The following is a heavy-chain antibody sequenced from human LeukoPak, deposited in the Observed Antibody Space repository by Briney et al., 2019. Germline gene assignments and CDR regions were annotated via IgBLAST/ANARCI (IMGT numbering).Heavy chain of an antibody. V-gene: IGHV4-59*01. Sequence: SETLSLTCTVSGGSISSYYWSWIRQPPGKGLEWTGYIYYSGSTNYNPSLKSRVTISVDTSKNQFSLKLSSVTAADTAVYYCARGYYYGSGSYYNVPDYYYYMDVRGKGTTVTVSS. CDR1: GGSISSYY. D-gene: IGHD3-10*01. CDR2: IYYSGST. CDR3: ARGYYYGSGSYYNVPDYYYYMDV. J-gene: IGHJ6*03.